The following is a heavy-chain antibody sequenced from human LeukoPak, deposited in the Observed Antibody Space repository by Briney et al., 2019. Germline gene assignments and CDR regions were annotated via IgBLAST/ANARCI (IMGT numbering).Heavy chain of an antibody. CDR1: GIIFSTYA. Sequence: GGSLRLSCEFSGIIFSTYAMNWVRQAPGKGVEWISYISGSSSGSTSITQYADSVKGRFTISRDNAKNSLHLQMDSLSAEDPAVYYCARDFWSGYYTEDWGQGALVIVSS. V-gene: IGHV3-48*04. CDR2: ISGSSSGSTSIT. D-gene: IGHD3-3*01. CDR3: ARDFWSGYYTED. J-gene: IGHJ4*02.